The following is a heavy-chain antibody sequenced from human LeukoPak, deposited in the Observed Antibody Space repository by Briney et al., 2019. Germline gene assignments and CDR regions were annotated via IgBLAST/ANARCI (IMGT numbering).Heavy chain of an antibody. CDR1: GFTFDDYA. Sequence: GGSLRLSCAASGFTFDDYAMQWVRQAPGKGLEWVSGISWNSGSIGYADSVKGRFTISRDNAKNSLYLQMNSLRAEDMALYYCAKDMGCSSTSCYNDAFDIWGQGTMVTVSS. V-gene: IGHV3-9*03. J-gene: IGHJ3*02. CDR2: ISWNSGSI. CDR3: AKDMGCSSTSCYNDAFDI. D-gene: IGHD2-2*01.